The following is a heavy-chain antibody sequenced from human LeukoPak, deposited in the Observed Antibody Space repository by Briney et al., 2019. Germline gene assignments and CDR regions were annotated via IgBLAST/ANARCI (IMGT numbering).Heavy chain of an antibody. CDR2: ISGSGGST. J-gene: IGHJ4*02. V-gene: IGHV3-23*01. CDR3: AKGTLVDDFWSEIYYFDY. D-gene: IGHD3-3*01. Sequence: GGSLRLSCAASGFTFSSYAMSWVRQAPGKGLEWVSAISGSGGSTYYADSVKGRFTISRDNSKNTLYLQMNSQRAEDTAVYYCAKGTLVDDFWSEIYYFDYWGQGTLVTVSS. CDR1: GFTFSSYA.